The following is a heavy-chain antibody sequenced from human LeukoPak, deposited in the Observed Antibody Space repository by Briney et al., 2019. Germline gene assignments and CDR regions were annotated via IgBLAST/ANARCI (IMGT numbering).Heavy chain of an antibody. J-gene: IGHJ4*02. D-gene: IGHD3-16*02. CDR2: ISSSSSYI. V-gene: IGHV3-21*01. CDR1: VFTFSSYS. CDR3: ASSYRPNLAQFDY. Sequence: GGSLRLSCAPSVFTFSSYSMIWVRQAPGKGLEWVSSISSSSSYIYDADSVKGRFTVSRDNAKNSLYLQMNSLRAEDTAVYYCASSYRPNLAQFDYWGQGILVTVSS.